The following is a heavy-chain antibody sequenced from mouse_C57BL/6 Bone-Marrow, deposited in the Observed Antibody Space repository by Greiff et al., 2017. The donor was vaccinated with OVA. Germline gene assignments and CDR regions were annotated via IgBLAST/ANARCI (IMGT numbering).Heavy chain of an antibody. J-gene: IGHJ2*01. Sequence: VQLKESGAELVRPRASVKLSCTASGINIKDDYMHWVKQRPEQGLEWIGWIDPENGDTEYASKFQGKATITVDTSSNTAYLQLSSLTSEDTAVYYCDGYYYWGQGTTLTVSS. CDR1: GINIKDDY. CDR2: IDPENGDT. D-gene: IGHD2-3*01. V-gene: IGHV14-4*01. CDR3: DGYYY.